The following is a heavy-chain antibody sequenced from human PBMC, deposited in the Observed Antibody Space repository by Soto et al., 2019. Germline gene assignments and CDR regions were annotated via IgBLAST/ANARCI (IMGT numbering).Heavy chain of an antibody. V-gene: IGHV4-59*01. Sequence: QVQLQESGPGLVKPSETLSLTCTVSGGSISSYYWSWIRQPPGKGLEWIGYIYYSGSTNYNPSLKSRVTISVDTSKNQFSLKLTSMTAAHTAVYYCARGRGFCSSTSCRGYFDYWGQGTLVTVSS. CDR3: ARGRGFCSSTSCRGYFDY. CDR2: IYYSGST. D-gene: IGHD2-2*01. CDR1: GGSISSYY. J-gene: IGHJ4*02.